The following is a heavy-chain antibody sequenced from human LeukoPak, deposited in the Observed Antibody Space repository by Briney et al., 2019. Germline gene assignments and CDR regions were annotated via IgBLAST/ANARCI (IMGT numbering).Heavy chain of an antibody. D-gene: IGHD2-15*01. Sequence: ASVKVSCKASGYTFTSYGISWVRQAPGQGLEWMGWISAYNGNTNYAQKLQGRVTMTTDTSTSTAYMELSRLRSDDTAVYYCARDSPYCSGGSCYPPPTYYFDYWGQGTLVTVSS. CDR3: ARDSPYCSGGSCYPPPTYYFDY. J-gene: IGHJ4*02. V-gene: IGHV1-18*01. CDR2: ISAYNGNT. CDR1: GYTFTSYG.